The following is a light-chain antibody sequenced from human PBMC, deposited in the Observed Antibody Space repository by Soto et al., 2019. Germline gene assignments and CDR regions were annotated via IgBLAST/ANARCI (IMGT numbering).Light chain of an antibody. J-gene: IGKJ4*01. CDR1: QSINSR. Sequence: ETQITHAPSTRCASVGNRVTLTCRASQSINSRLAWYQQKPGKAPNLLIYKASRLETGVPSRFSGSGSGTEFTLTISFLQPDDFATYYCQQHNSYSPLNFGGGTTVDIK. CDR3: QQHNSYSPLN. CDR2: KAS. V-gene: IGKV1-5*03.